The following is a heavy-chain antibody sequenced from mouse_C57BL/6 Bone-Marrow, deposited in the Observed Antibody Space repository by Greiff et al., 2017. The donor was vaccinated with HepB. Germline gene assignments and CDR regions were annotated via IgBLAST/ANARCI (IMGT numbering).Heavy chain of an antibody. CDR3: ARHPYSSGYGYAKDY. Sequence: QVQLQESGAELVQPGASVKLSCKASGYTFTEYTIHWVRQRPGQGLEWIGWFYPGSGSMKYNEKFKDKVTLSADNASSTVYMELSRLTSEDSAVYFGARHPYSSGYGYAKDYWGQGNAVTVSS. CDR2: FYPGSGSM. J-gene: IGHJ4*01. CDR1: GYTFTEYT. D-gene: IGHD3-2*02. V-gene: IGHV1-62-2*01.